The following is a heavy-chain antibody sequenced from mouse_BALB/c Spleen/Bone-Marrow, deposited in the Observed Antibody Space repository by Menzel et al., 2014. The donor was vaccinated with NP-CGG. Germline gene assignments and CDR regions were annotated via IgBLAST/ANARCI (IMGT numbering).Heavy chain of an antibody. J-gene: IGHJ4*01. Sequence: VQLQQSGAEPVKPGASVKLSCTASGFNIKDTYMHWVKQRPEQGLEWIGRIDPANGNTKYDPKFQGKATITADTSSNTAYLQLSSLTSVDTAVYYCARWEYYAMDYWGQGTSVTVSS. D-gene: IGHD4-1*01. CDR2: IDPANGNT. V-gene: IGHV14-3*02. CDR1: GFNIKDTY. CDR3: ARWEYYAMDY.